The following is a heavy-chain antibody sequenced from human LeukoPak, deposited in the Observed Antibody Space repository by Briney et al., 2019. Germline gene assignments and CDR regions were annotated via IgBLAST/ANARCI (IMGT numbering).Heavy chain of an antibody. Sequence: GGSLRLSCAASGFTFVDYGMSWVRQAPGKGLEWVSGINWNGGSTGYADSVKGRFTISRDNAKNSLYLQMNSLRAEDTAVYYCASPGYSSSWYMAFDIWGQGAMVTVSS. CDR2: INWNGGST. D-gene: IGHD6-13*01. CDR3: ASPGYSSSWYMAFDI. CDR1: GFTFVDYG. V-gene: IGHV3-20*04. J-gene: IGHJ3*02.